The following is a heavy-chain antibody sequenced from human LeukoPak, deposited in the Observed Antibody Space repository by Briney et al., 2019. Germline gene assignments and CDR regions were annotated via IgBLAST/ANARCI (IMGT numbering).Heavy chain of an antibody. D-gene: IGHD2-15*01. Sequence: SETLSLTCSVSGDSIRSYYWSWLRQPPGKGLEWIGYIYYSGITKFNPSLKSRVTMSVDTSKNRFSLSLSSVTAADTAVYYCATIETRDNYRGQGTLVTVSS. CDR3: ATIETRDNY. CDR2: IYYSGIT. V-gene: IGHV4-59*08. CDR1: GDSIRSYY. J-gene: IGHJ4*02.